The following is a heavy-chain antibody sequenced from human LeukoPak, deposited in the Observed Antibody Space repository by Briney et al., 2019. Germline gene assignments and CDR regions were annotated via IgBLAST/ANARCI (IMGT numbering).Heavy chain of an antibody. CDR2: ITWNSGSI. Sequence: PGRSLRPSCAASGFTFDDYTMHWVRQAPGKGLEWVSGITWNSGSIGYADSVRGRFTISRDNAKNSLHLEMNSLRAEDTALYYCAKEDHFASWGQGTLVTVSS. CDR1: GFTFDDYT. V-gene: IGHV3-9*01. J-gene: IGHJ4*02. CDR3: AKEDHFAS.